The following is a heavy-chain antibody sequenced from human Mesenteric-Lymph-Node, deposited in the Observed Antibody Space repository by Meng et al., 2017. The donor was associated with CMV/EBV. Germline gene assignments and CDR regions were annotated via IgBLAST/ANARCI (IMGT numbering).Heavy chain of an antibody. CDR2: ISGSGDNT. Sequence: GESLKISCAASGFTFSSYAMSWVRQAPGKGLEWVSAISGSGDNTYYADSVKGRFTISRDNSKNTLYLRMNSLRAEDTAVYYCAREMGYNWDLGHPYGMDVWGQGTTVTVSS. CDR1: GFTFSSYA. D-gene: IGHD1-20*01. V-gene: IGHV3-23*01. J-gene: IGHJ6*02. CDR3: AREMGYNWDLGHPYGMDV.